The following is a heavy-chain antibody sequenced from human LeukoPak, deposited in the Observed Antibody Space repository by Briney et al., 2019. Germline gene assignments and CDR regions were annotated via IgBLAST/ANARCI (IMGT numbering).Heavy chain of an antibody. CDR1: GGSFSGDY. D-gene: IGHD5-24*01. CDR2: INHSGST. V-gene: IGHV4-34*01. Sequence: SETLSLTCAVYGGSFSGDYWSWIRQPPGKGLEWIGEINHSGSTNHNPSLKSRVTISVDTSKNQFSLKLSSVTAADTAVYYCARVRWLQPIFDYWGQGTLVTVSS. J-gene: IGHJ4*02. CDR3: ARVRWLQPIFDY.